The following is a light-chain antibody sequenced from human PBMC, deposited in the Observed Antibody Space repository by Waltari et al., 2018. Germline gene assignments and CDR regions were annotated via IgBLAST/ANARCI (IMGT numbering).Light chain of an antibody. CDR1: ENVNNY. V-gene: IGKV1-39*01. CDR2: RAS. Sequence: DIQMTQSPSSLSASVGERVTITCRASENVNNYLNWYQQKPGKAPKLLIFRASTLQSGVRSRCSGSGSGIDYTFTISSLESEDVATYYGQHNYGSPRTFGQGTKVEIK. CDR3: QHNYGSPRT. J-gene: IGKJ1*01.